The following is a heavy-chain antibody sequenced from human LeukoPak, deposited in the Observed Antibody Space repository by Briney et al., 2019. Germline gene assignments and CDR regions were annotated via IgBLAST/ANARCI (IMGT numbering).Heavy chain of an antibody. V-gene: IGHV4-39*01. D-gene: IGHD6-25*01. CDR1: GGSITNSHPY. Sequence: PSETLSLTCTVSGGSITNSHPYWGWIRQPPGNGLEWIGSINYSGSTDYNPPLKSRVFISVHTSTNQFSRKLSYVTGEVSAMYYCARPFRVAAGSPCDPWGQGTLVIVSS. CDR3: ARPFRVAAGSPCDP. CDR2: INYSGST. J-gene: IGHJ5*02.